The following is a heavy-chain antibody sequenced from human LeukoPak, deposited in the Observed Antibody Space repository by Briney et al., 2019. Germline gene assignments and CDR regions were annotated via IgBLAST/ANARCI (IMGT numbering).Heavy chain of an antibody. V-gene: IGHV3-30*02. J-gene: IGHJ4*02. D-gene: IGHD1-1*01. CDR1: GFTFNNFG. Sequence: GGSLRLSCEASGFTFNNFGMHWVRQAPGKGLEWVAFIGYDESKKYYAESVKGRFTISRDNSKTTLYLQMNSLRAEDTAVYYCVGNWNADYWGQGTLVTVSS. CDR2: IGYDESKK. CDR3: VGNWNADY.